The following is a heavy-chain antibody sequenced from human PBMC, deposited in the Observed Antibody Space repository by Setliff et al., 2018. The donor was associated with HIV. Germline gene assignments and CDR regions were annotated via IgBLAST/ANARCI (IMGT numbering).Heavy chain of an antibody. CDR3: ARDLKVYAMWGDAFDT. CDR1: GYSFTDHY. CDR2: INPRSGGT. D-gene: IGHD2-8*01. Sequence: SVKVSCKASGYSFTDHYMHWVRQAPGQGLEWMGWINPRSGGTNYAQKFQGTVTMTRDTSINTAYMEMSRLRSDDTAVYYCARDLKVYAMWGDAFDTWGQGTMVTVSS. V-gene: IGHV1-2*02. J-gene: IGHJ3*02.